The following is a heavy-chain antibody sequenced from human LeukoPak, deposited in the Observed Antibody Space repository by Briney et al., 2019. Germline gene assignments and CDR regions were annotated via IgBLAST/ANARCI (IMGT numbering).Heavy chain of an antibody. CDR2: IGSSGSTL. V-gene: IGHV3-11*04. CDR1: GFTLSDYY. J-gene: IGHJ6*04. D-gene: IGHD3-10*02. CDR3: AELGITMIGGV. Sequence: GGSLRLSCAASGFTLSDYYMNWIRQAPGKGLEWVSYIGSSGSTLYYADSVKGRFTISRDNAKNSLYLQMNSLRAEDTAVYYCAELGITMIGGVWGKGTTVTISS.